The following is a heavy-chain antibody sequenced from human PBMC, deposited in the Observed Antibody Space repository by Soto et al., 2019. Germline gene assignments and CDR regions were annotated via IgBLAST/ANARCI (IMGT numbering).Heavy chain of an antibody. Sequence: QVLLVESGGGVVQPGRSLRLSCAASRFTFSDYGMHWVRQAPGKGLGWVAGISHGATRKSYSDSVKGRFIISRDNSKKMLYLQLNSLRREDTAVYYCAKDWVGGSNRYQLDYWGRGTLVTVSS. CDR3: AKDWVGGSNRYQLDY. CDR2: ISHGATRK. D-gene: IGHD4-4*01. V-gene: IGHV3-30*18. J-gene: IGHJ4*02. CDR1: RFTFSDYG.